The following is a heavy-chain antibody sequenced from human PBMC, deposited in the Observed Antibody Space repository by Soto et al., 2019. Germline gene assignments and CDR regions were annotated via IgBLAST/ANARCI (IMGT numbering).Heavy chain of an antibody. J-gene: IGHJ4*02. CDR3: ARDSGDYFLFAWLY. V-gene: IGHV1-18*01. D-gene: IGHD3-10*02. CDR1: GYTFTSYG. Sequence: QVQLVQSGAEVKKPGASVKVSCKASGYTFTSYGISWVRQAPGQGLEWMGWISANNGNTNYAQKLQGRVNRTTDTSLTTGYAEQRSLRSDDTGVYYCARDSGDYFLFAWLYWGQGARVTGSS. CDR2: ISANNGNT.